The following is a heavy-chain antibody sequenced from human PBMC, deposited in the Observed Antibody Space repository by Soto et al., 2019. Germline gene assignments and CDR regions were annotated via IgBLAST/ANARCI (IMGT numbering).Heavy chain of an antibody. V-gene: IGHV3-43*01. CDR3: AKDMNDFWSGYYASAFDY. D-gene: IGHD3-3*01. J-gene: IGHJ4*02. CDR2: ISWDGGST. Sequence: GGSLILSCAASGFTFDDYTMHWVRQAPGKGLEWVSLISWDGGSTYYADSVKGRFTISRDNSKNSLYLQMNSLRTEDTALYYCAKDMNDFWSGYYASAFDYWGQGTLVTVSS. CDR1: GFTFDDYT.